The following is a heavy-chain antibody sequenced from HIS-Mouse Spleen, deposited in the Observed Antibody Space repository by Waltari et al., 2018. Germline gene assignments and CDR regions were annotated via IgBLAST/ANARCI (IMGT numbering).Heavy chain of an antibody. Sequence: QLQLQESGPGLVKPSETLSLTCTVSGGSISSSSYYWGWIRQPPGTGLEWIGSIYYGGGTYYNPSLKSRVTISVDTSKNQFSLKLSSVTAADTAVYYCAREIPYSSSWYDWYFDLWGRGTLVTVSS. CDR3: AREIPYSSSWYDWYFDL. V-gene: IGHV4-39*07. CDR1: GGSISSSSYY. CDR2: IYYGGGT. D-gene: IGHD6-13*01. J-gene: IGHJ2*01.